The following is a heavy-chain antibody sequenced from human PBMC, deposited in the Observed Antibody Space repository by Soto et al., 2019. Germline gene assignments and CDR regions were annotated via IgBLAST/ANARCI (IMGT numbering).Heavy chain of an antibody. CDR1: GFTFSSYA. CDR3: AKIASAYGSVC. D-gene: IGHD3-10*01. Sequence: PRGSLRLSCAASGFTFSSYAMSWVRQAPGKGLEWVSSIGAGTYYADSVEGRFTISRDNSKNTLYLQMNSLRAEDTAVYYCAKIASAYGSVCWGQGTQVTVSS. J-gene: IGHJ4*02. CDR2: IGAGT. V-gene: IGHV3-23*01.